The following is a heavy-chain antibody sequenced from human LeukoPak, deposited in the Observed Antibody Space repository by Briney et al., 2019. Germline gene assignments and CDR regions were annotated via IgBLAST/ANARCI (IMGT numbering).Heavy chain of an antibody. CDR3: ARAPPIPPHDSRQVLFDY. Sequence: PSETLSLTCTVSGXSISSYYWSWIRQPPGKGLEWIGYIYNSGRTNYNLSLKGRVTISVDTTKNRFSLTLTSATAADTAVYYCARAPPIPPHDSRQVLFDYWGQGTLVTVSP. CDR2: IYNSGRT. V-gene: IGHV4-59*01. CDR1: GXSISSYY. D-gene: IGHD3-22*01. J-gene: IGHJ4*02.